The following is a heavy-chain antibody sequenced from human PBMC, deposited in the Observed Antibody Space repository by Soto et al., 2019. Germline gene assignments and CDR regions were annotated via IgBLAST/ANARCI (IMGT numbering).Heavy chain of an antibody. J-gene: IGHJ4*02. CDR3: AKDGYSYGYESFFFDY. Sequence: EVQLLESGGGLVQPGGSLRLSCAASGFTFSSYAMSWVRQAPGKGLEWVSAISGSGGSTYYADSVKGRFTISRDNSKNTLYLQMNSLRAEDTAVYYCAKDGYSYGYESFFFDYWGQGTLVTVSS. V-gene: IGHV3-23*01. CDR2: ISGSGGST. CDR1: GFTFSSYA. D-gene: IGHD5-18*01.